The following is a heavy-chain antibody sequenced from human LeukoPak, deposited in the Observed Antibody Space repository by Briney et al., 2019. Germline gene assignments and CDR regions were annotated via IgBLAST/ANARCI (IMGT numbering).Heavy chain of an antibody. CDR2: IKSETDGGTT. CDR1: GFTFSNAW. Sequence: GGSLRLSCAASGFTFSNAWMSWARQAPGKGLEWVGRIKSETDGGTTDYAAPVKGRFTRFTISRDDSKNTLYLEMNSLKTEDTAVYYCTTYGSGGGLSYWGQGTLVTVSS. V-gene: IGHV3-15*01. D-gene: IGHD3-10*01. CDR3: TTYGSGGGLSY. J-gene: IGHJ4*02.